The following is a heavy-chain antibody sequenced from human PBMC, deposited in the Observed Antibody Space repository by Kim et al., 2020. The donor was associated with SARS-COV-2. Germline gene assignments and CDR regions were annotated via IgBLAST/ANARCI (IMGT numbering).Heavy chain of an antibody. Sequence: YIYYADSWKGRFTISRDNAKNSLYLQMNSLRAEDTAVYYCARDVVAGTSDYWGRGTLVTVSS. V-gene: IGHV3-21*01. CDR3: ARDVVAGTSDY. CDR2: YI. J-gene: IGHJ4*02. D-gene: IGHD6-19*01.